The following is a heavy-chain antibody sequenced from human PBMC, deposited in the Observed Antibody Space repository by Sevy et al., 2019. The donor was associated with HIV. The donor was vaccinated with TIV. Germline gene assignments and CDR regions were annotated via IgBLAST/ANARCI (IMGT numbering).Heavy chain of an antibody. D-gene: IGHD4-17*01. Sequence: GGSLRLSCAASGFRFSCYEMNWVRQAPGKGLEWVASISNSGTNIYYSDSVRGRFTISRDTAKNSLYLQMNSLRAEDTAVYYCARDLPPSATTVAHFDYWGQGTLVTVSS. J-gene: IGHJ4*02. V-gene: IGHV3-48*03. CDR1: GFRFSCYE. CDR2: ISNSGTNI. CDR3: ARDLPPSATTVAHFDY.